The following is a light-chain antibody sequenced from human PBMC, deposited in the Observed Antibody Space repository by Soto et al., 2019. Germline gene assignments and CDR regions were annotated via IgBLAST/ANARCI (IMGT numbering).Light chain of an antibody. CDR3: RQYDSYPYT. Sequence: DIQMTQSPSTLSTSVGDRVTITCRASQTISSWLAWYQEKPGKAPKLLIYKASTSESGVPSRFSGSGSGTEFTLTISSLQPDDFATYYCRQYDSYPYTFGQGTKLEIK. J-gene: IGKJ2*01. CDR1: QTISSW. V-gene: IGKV1-5*03. CDR2: KAS.